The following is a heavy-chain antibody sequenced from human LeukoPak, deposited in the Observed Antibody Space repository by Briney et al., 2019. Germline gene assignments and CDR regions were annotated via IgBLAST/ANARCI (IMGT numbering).Heavy chain of an antibody. V-gene: IGHV1-46*01. CDR1: GYTFTNNY. D-gene: IGHD2-15*01. CDR3: ARAVGIVVVVIATLDY. CDR2: INPSGGST. J-gene: IGHJ4*02. Sequence: ASVKVSCEASGYTFTNNYMRWVRQAPGQGLEWMGIINPSGGSTNYAQKFQGRVTMTRDTSTSTVYMELSGLRSEDTAVYYCARAVGIVVVVIATLDYWGQGTLVTVSS.